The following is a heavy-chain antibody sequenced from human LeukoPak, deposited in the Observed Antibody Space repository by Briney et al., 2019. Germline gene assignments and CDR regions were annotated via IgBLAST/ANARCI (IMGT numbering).Heavy chain of an antibody. CDR2: ISSDGSAT. CDR1: GFTFSSYA. Sequence: GGSLRLSCAASGFTFSSYAMSWVRQAPGKGLEWVSAISSDGSATYYANSVKGRFTISRDNSKNTLYLQMGSLRSEDMAVYYCARASGYSYAPDYWGQGTLVTVSS. D-gene: IGHD5-18*01. J-gene: IGHJ4*02. CDR3: ARASGYSYAPDY. V-gene: IGHV3-64*01.